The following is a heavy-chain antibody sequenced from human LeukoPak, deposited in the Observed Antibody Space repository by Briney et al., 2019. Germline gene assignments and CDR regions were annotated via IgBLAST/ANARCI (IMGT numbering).Heavy chain of an antibody. CDR1: GFTFSSYA. V-gene: IGHV3-30*04. D-gene: IGHD1-7*01. CDR2: ISYDGRNK. J-gene: IGHJ6*02. Sequence: PGGSLRLSCAASGFTFSSYAMHWVRQAPGKGPEGVAIISYDGRNKYYADSVKGRFTISRDDSKNTLYVQMNSLRAEDTAVYYCARGPRTGTAFYYYGMDVWGQGTTVTVSS. CDR3: ARGPRTGTAFYYYGMDV.